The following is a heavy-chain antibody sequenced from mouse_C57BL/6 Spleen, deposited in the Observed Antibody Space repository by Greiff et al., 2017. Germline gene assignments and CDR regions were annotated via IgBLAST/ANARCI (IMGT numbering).Heavy chain of an antibody. CDR2: ISGGGGNT. J-gene: IGHJ1*03. CDR1: GFTFSSYT. CDR3: ASLYYYGSSYGGYFDV. Sequence: EVKLVESGGGLVKPGGSLKLSCAASGFTFSSYTMSWVRQTPEKRLEWVATISGGGGNTYYPDSVKGRFTISRDNAQNTLYLQTSSLRSEDTALYYCASLYYYGSSYGGYFDVWGTGTTVTVSS. V-gene: IGHV5-9*01. D-gene: IGHD1-1*01.